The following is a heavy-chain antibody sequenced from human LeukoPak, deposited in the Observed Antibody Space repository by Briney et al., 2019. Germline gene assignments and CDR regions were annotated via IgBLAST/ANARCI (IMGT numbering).Heavy chain of an antibody. Sequence: GSLRLSCAASGFTFDDYTMHWVRQAPGKGLEWVSLISWDGGSTYYADSVKGRFTISRDNSKNSLYLQMNSLRTEDTALYYCAKDLAAAGILDYWGQGTLVTVSS. V-gene: IGHV3-43*01. J-gene: IGHJ4*02. CDR3: AKDLAAAGILDY. CDR2: ISWDGGST. D-gene: IGHD6-13*01. CDR1: GFTFDDYT.